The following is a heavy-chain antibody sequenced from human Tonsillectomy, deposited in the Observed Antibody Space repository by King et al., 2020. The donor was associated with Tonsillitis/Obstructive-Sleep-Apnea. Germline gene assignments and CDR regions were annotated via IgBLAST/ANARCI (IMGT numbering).Heavy chain of an antibody. CDR1: GDSISSSTYN. CDR2: ISYSGST. CDR3: ARHMKDFWRGFYPQDYYMDV. Sequence: QLQESGPGLVKASETLSLICTVSGDSISSSTYNWGWVRQPPGKGLEWIGSISYSGSTYYNPSLKSRVTISVDTSKNQFSLKLSSVTAADSAVYYCARHMKDFWRGFYPQDYYMDVWGKGTTVTVSS. V-gene: IGHV4-39*01. J-gene: IGHJ6*03. D-gene: IGHD3-3*01.